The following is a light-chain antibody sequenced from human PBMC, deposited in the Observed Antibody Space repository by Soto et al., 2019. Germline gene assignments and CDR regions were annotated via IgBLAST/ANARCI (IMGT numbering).Light chain of an antibody. J-gene: IGKJ4*01. V-gene: IGKV3-20*01. CDR3: QQFSSYPLT. Sequence: EVRLTQSPGTVSLSPGERATLSCRASQTVRNNYLAWYQLKPGQAPRLLIYDASSRATGIPDRFSGGGSGTDFTLTISRLEPEDFAVYYCQQFSSYPLTFGGGTKV. CDR1: QTVRNNY. CDR2: DAS.